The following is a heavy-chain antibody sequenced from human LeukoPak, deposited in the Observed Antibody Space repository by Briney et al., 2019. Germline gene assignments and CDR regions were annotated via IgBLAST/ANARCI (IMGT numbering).Heavy chain of an antibody. CDR3: ARVGCGGDCYFGY. V-gene: IGHV3-7*03. CDR1: GFTFSSYW. CDR2: IKQDGSEK. Sequence: GGSLRLSCAASGFTFSSYWMSWVRQAPGKGLEWVANIKQDGSEKYYVDSVKGRFTISRDNAKNSLYLQMNSLRAEDTAVYYCARVGCGGDCYFGYWGQGTLVTVSS. D-gene: IGHD2-21*02. J-gene: IGHJ4*02.